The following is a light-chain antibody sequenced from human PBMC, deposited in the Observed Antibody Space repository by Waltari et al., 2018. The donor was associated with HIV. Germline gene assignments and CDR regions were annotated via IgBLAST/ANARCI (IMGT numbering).Light chain of an antibody. V-gene: IGLV2-8*01. CDR2: EVS. CDR1: SSDVGGYNY. Sequence: QSALTQPPSASGSPGQSVTISCTGTSSDVGGYNYVSWYQQHPGKAPKLMIYEVSKRPSGVPDRLSGSKSGNTASRTGSGLQAEDEADYYCSSYAGSNNWVFGGGTKLTVL. J-gene: IGLJ3*02. CDR3: SSYAGSNNWV.